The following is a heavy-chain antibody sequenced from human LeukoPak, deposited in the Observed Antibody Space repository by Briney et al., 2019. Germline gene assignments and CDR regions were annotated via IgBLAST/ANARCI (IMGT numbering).Heavy chain of an antibody. CDR2: IIPIFGTA. J-gene: IGHJ6*03. V-gene: IGHV1-69*05. CDR1: VATFSSYA. Sequence: ASVKVSCKASVATFSSYAISWVRQAPGQGLEWMGGIIPIFGTANYAQKFQGRVTITTDESTSTAYMELSSLRSEDTAVYYWARVAGAASDYYMDVWGKGTTVTVSS. D-gene: IGHD3-10*01. CDR3: ARVAGAASDYYMDV.